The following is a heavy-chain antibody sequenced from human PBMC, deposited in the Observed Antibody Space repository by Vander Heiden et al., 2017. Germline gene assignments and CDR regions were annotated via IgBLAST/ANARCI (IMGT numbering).Heavy chain of an antibody. CDR3: GKAGLVRGSNFHSDAFDM. CDR1: GFPFSTYA. CDR2: ISGPGSAT. J-gene: IGHJ3*02. V-gene: IGHV3-23*01. D-gene: IGHD3-10*01. Sequence: EVRLLESGGGLVKRGGSLRLSCAASGFPFSTYAMGWVRQTPGKGLEWVSTISGPGSATYYADSGRFTISRDNSENMVFLQMNSLGAEDTAVYYCGKAGLVRGSNFHSDAFDMWGQGTKVTVSS.